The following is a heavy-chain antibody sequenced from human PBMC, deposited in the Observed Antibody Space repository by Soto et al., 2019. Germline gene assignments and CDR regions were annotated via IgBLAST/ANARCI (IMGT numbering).Heavy chain of an antibody. CDR2: IDYSGST. CDR1: GGSISSGDYY. Sequence: TCTVSGGSISSGDYYWSWIRQPPGKGLEWIGDIDYSGSTYYNPSLKSRVTISVDTSKNHFCLKLSFVTAAHTPVYYCASASPVGGPCGRFSYYSVYWGRGTMVTVSS. V-gene: IGHV4-30-4*01. J-gene: IGHJ4*02. D-gene: IGHD3-10*01. CDR3: ASASPVGGPCGRFSYYSVY.